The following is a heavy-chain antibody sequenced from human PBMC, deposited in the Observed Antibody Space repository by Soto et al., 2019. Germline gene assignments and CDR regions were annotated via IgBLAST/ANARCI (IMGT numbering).Heavy chain of an antibody. CDR1: GFTFSSYA. J-gene: IGHJ4*02. CDR2: ISYDGSNK. Sequence: QVQLVESGGGVVQPGRSLRLSCAASGFTFSSYALHWVRQAPGKGLEWVAVISYDGSNKYYADSVKGRFTISRDNSKNSLYRQMNSLSAEDTAVYYCARGGRLRHFDYWGQGTLVTVSS. V-gene: IGHV3-30-3*01. D-gene: IGHD5-12*01. CDR3: ARGGRLRHFDY.